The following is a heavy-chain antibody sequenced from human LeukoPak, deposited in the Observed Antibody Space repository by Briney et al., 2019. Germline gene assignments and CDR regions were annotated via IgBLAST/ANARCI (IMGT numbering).Heavy chain of an antibody. CDR2: IYTSGST. CDR3: ARTSQSYYDSSGYYSLRSYYFDY. J-gene: IGHJ4*02. Sequence: SETLSLTCTVSGGSISSYYWSWIRQPAGKGLEWIGRIYTSGSTNCNPSLKSRVTMSVDTSKNQFSLKLSSVTAADTAVYYCARTSQSYYDSSGYYSLRSYYFDYWGQGTLVTVSS. CDR1: GGSISSYY. V-gene: IGHV4-4*07. D-gene: IGHD3-22*01.